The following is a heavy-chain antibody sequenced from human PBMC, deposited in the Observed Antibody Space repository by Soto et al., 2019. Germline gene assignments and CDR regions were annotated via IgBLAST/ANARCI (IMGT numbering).Heavy chain of an antibody. CDR3: ARDSGYCSGGSCQIEGPIDY. CDR1: EGTFSSYT. V-gene: IGHV1-69*08. Sequence: QVQLVQSGAEVKKPGSSVKVSCKASEGTFSSYTISWVRQAPGQGLEWMGRIIPILGIPTYAQKVRGRVTITADNSTSTAYMELSSLRSEDTAVYYCARDSGYCSGGSCQIEGPIDYWGQGTLVTVS. D-gene: IGHD2-15*01. J-gene: IGHJ4*02. CDR2: IIPILGIP.